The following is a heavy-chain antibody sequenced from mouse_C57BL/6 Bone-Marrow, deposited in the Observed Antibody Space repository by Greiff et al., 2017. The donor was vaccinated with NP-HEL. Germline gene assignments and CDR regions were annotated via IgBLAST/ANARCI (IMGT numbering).Heavy chain of an antibody. J-gene: IGHJ4*01. D-gene: IGHD1-1*01. V-gene: IGHV1-81*01. CDR2: IYPRSGNT. Sequence: VQLQQSGAELARPGASVKLSCKASGYTFTSYGISWVKQSTGQGLEWIGEIYPRSGNTYYNEKFKGKATLTADKSSSTAYMELRSLTSEDSAVYFCARGSSYAYYYAMDYWGQGTSVTVSS. CDR3: ARGSSYAYYYAMDY. CDR1: GYTFTSYG.